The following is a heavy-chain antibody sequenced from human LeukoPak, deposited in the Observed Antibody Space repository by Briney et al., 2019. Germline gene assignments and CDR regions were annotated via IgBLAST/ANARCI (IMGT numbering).Heavy chain of an antibody. CDR1: GGSFSGYY. D-gene: IGHD6-6*01. CDR2: INHSGST. Sequence: SETLSLTCAVYGGSFSGYYWSWIRQPPGKGLEWIGEINHSGSTNYNPSLKSRVTISVDTSKNQFSLKLSSVTAADTAVYYCAREAGGQLVAFDIWGQGTMVTVSS. CDR3: AREAGGQLVAFDI. V-gene: IGHV4-34*01. J-gene: IGHJ3*02.